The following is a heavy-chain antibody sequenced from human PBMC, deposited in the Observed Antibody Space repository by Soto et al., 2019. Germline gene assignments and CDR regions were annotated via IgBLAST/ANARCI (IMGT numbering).Heavy chain of an antibody. V-gene: IGHV6-1*01. CDR2: TYYRSRWYN. CDR3: AREKNRGAFDI. CDR1: GDSVSSNSAA. J-gene: IGHJ3*02. Sequence: PSQTLSLTCAISGDSVSSNSAAWNWIRRSPSRGLEWLARTYYRSRWYNDYAVSVRSRITVNPDTSKNQFSLQLTSVTPEDTAVYYCAREKNRGAFDIWGQGTMVTVSS.